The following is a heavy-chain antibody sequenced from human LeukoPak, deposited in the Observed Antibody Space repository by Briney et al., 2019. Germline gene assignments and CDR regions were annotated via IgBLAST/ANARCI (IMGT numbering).Heavy chain of an antibody. Sequence: GGSLRLSCAASGFTFSTYALSWVRQAPGKGLEWVSSIVGSGSSTFYADSVKGRFSISRDNSKHTLYLQMNTLRADDTAVYYRAKDGSNDWRWGAFDVWGQGTMVTVSS. CDR2: IVGSGSST. J-gene: IGHJ3*01. D-gene: IGHD2-15*01. CDR3: AKDGSNDWRWGAFDV. V-gene: IGHV3-23*01. CDR1: GFTFSTYA.